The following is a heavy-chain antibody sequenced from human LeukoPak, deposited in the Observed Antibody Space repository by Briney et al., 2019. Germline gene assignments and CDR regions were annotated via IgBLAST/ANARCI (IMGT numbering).Heavy chain of an antibody. CDR3: ARDQSGYSNPEALEY. D-gene: IGHD4-11*01. CDR1: GYTFTSYY. J-gene: IGHJ4*02. Sequence: GASVKVSCKASGYTFTSYYMHWVRQAPGQGLEWMGIINPRGGSTSYAQKFQGRVTMTTDTSTSTVYMELSSLRSEDTAVYYCARDQSGYSNPEALEYWGQGTLVTVSS. CDR2: INPRGGST. V-gene: IGHV1-46*01.